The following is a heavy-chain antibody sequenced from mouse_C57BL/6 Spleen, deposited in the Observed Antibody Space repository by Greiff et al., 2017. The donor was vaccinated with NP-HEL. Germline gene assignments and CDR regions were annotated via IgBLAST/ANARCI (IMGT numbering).Heavy chain of an antibody. D-gene: IGHD1-1*01. Sequence: QVQLQQSDAELVKPGASVKISCKVSGYTFTDHTIHWMKQRPEQGLEWIGYIYPRDGSTKYNEKFKGKATLTADKSSSTAYMQLNSLTSEDSAVYFCARMAAYYGSSYDYAMDYWGQGTSVTVSS. CDR2: IYPRDGST. CDR1: GYTFTDHT. CDR3: ARMAAYYGSSYDYAMDY. V-gene: IGHV1-78*01. J-gene: IGHJ4*01.